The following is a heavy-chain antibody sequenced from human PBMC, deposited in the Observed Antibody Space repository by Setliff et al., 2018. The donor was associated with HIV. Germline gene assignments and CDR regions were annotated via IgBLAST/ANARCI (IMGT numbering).Heavy chain of an antibody. CDR1: GYAFTSYA. V-gene: IGHV1-3*01. Sequence: ASVKVSCKASGYAFTSYAIHWVRQAPGQRLEWMGWINAGNGNTKYSQEFQGRVTITRDTSASTAYMELSSLRSDDTAMYYCATDPGYSSTWYSESFQHWGQGTVVTVSS. J-gene: IGHJ1*01. D-gene: IGHD6-13*01. CDR3: ATDPGYSSTWYSESFQH. CDR2: INAGNGNT.